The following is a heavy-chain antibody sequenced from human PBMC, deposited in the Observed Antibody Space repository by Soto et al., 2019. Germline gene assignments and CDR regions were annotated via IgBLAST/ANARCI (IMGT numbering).Heavy chain of an antibody. CDR3: ARVRALGNQSMFYYYYGMDV. CDR1: GFTFSSYA. CDR2: ISYDGSNK. V-gene: IGHV3-30-3*01. J-gene: IGHJ6*02. Sequence: GGSLRLSCAASGFTFSSYAMHWVRQAPGKGLEWVAVISYDGSNKYYADSVKGRFTISRDNSKNTLYLQMNSLRAEDTAVYYCARVRALGNQSMFYYYYGMDVWGQGTTVTVSS. D-gene: IGHD3-10*01.